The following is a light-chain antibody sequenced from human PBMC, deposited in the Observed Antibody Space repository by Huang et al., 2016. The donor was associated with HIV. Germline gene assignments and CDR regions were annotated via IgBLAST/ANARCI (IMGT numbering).Light chain of an antibody. V-gene: IGKV3-20*01. CDR2: GAS. CDR1: QSVSSNY. Sequence: EIVLTQSPGTLSLSPGERATLSCRASQSVSSNYLAWYQQKPGQAPRLLIYGASSRATGIPDRVSVSGSGTDFTLTISRLEPEDFAVYYCQQYGSSLLTFGGGTKVEIK. J-gene: IGKJ4*01. CDR3: QQYGSSLLT.